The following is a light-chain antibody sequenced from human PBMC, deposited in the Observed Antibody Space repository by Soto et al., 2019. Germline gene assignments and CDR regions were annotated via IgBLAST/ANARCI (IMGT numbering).Light chain of an antibody. Sequence: QSVLTQPPSASASLGASVTLTCTLSSGYSNYKVDWYQQRPGKGPRFGMRVGTGGIVGSRGDGIPDRFSVLGSGLNRYLTIKNIQEEDESDYHCGADHGSGSYFVVVFGGGTKLTVL. CDR1: SGYSNYK. J-gene: IGLJ2*01. CDR2: VGTGGIVG. V-gene: IGLV9-49*03. CDR3: GADHGSGSYFVVV.